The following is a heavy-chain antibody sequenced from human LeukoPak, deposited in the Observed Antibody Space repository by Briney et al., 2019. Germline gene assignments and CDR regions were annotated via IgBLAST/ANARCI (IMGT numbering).Heavy chain of an antibody. Sequence: GASVKVSCKASGYTFTGSYMHWVRQAPGQGLEWMGWINPNSGCTNSAQKFQGRVTMTRDMSTSTVYMELSSLRSEDTAVYYCAREAANGVCGLDYWGQGTLVTVSS. CDR1: GYTFTGSY. CDR3: AREAANGVCGLDY. V-gene: IGHV1-2*02. D-gene: IGHD2-8*01. CDR2: INPNSGCT. J-gene: IGHJ4*02.